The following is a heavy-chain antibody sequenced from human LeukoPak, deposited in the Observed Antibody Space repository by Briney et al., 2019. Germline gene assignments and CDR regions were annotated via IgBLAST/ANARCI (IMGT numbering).Heavy chain of an antibody. CDR3: ARAYSSSWFTGFDF. CDR1: GFTFSSYS. J-gene: IGHJ4*02. Sequence: GGSLRLSCAASGFTFSSYSMNWVRQAPGKGLEWVSSISSSSSYIYYADSVKGRFTISRDNAKNSLYLQMNSLRAEDTAVYYCARAYSSSWFTGFDFWGQGTLVTVSS. CDR2: ISSSSSYI. D-gene: IGHD6-13*01. V-gene: IGHV3-21*01.